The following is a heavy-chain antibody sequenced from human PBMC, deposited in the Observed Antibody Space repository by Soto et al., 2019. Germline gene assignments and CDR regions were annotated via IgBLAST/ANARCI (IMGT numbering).Heavy chain of an antibody. CDR1: GGTFSSYA. V-gene: IGHV1-69*01. Sequence: QVQLVQSGAEVKKPGSSVKVSCKASGGTFSSYAISWVRQAPGQGLEWMGGIIPIFGTANYAQKFQGRVTITADESTSTAYMELSSLRSEDTAVYYCARDLFDAGVREVSLNRVYYYYGMDVWGQGTTVTVSS. CDR2: IIPIFGTA. D-gene: IGHD7-27*01. J-gene: IGHJ6*02. CDR3: ARDLFDAGVREVSLNRVYYYYGMDV.